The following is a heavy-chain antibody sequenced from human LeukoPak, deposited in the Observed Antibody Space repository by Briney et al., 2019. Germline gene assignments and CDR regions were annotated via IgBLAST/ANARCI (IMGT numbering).Heavy chain of an antibody. V-gene: IGHV3-30*02. J-gene: IGHJ3*02. CDR1: GLIFSSYG. CDR3: AKVSLNMVNDAFDI. Sequence: QPGGSLRLSCAASGLIFSSYGMHWVRQAPDKGREWGAFIRYDGSRKHYADSVKGRFTISRDNSKKRLYLQMNSLRAEETAMYYCAKVSLNMVNDAFDIWGQGTMVSVSS. CDR2: IRYDGSRK. D-gene: IGHD4/OR15-4a*01.